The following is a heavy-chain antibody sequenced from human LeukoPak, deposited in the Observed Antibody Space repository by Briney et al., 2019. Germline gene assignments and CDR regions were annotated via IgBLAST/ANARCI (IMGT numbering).Heavy chain of an antibody. V-gene: IGHV5-51*01. CDR2: IYPDDSNT. J-gene: IGHJ4*02. Sequence: GESLKISCSGSGYSFTNYWIGWVRQMPGKGLEWMGIIYPDDSNTRYSPSFQGQVTITADKSINTAFLHWSSLKASDTAEYYCARHTTYATSSRVFDYWGQGTLVTVSS. CDR1: GYSFTNYW. CDR3: ARHTTYATSSRVFDY. D-gene: IGHD6-6*01.